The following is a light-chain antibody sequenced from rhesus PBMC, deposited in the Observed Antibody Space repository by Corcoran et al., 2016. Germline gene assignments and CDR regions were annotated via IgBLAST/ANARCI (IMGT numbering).Light chain of an antibody. J-gene: IGKJ4*01. V-gene: IGKV2-72*01. CDR2: GGS. Sequence: DIVMTQTPLSLPITPGEPASISCRSSQSLLHSNGNTYLYWYLQKPGQSPQLLFYGGSNRASGVPERFRGSGSGTDFTLKIRKVEAEDVGVYYCVQAIAFPITFGGGTKVEIK. CDR3: VQAIAFPIT. CDR1: QSLLHSNGNTY.